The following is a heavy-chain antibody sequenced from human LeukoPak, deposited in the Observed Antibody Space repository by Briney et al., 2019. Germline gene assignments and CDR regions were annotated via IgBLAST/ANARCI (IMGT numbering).Heavy chain of an antibody. CDR1: GYTFTGYY. J-gene: IGHJ3*02. Sequence: ASVKVSCKAFGYTFTGYYMHWVRQAPGQGLEWMGMINPSDGGTSYAQKFQGRVTMTSDTSTTTVAMDLSSLRSDDTAVYYCARESTFRLLRNVSDIWGQGTMVTVSS. D-gene: IGHD5-12*01. CDR3: ARESTFRLLRNVSDI. V-gene: IGHV1-46*01. CDR2: INPSDGGT.